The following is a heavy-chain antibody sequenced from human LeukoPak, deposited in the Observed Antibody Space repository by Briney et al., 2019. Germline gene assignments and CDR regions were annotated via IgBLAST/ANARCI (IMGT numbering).Heavy chain of an antibody. Sequence: SETLSLTCTVSGHSIRDGFYWGWIRQPPGRGLEWIGSIYHDGGTYYTPSLQSRVTISVDTFTNQFSLRLNSVTATDTAVYYCATVMINVWALQDPFDYWGQGILVTVSS. CDR1: GHSIRDGFY. D-gene: IGHD3-16*01. CDR3: ATVMINVWALQDPFDY. J-gene: IGHJ4*02. CDR2: IYHDGGT. V-gene: IGHV4-38-2*02.